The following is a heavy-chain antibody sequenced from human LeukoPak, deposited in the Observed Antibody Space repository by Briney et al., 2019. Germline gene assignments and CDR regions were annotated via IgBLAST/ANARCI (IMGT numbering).Heavy chain of an antibody. V-gene: IGHV4-59*01. CDR2: IYYSGST. CDR1: GGSISSYY. D-gene: IGHD6-19*01. CDR3: ARGMAVAAPGVWFDP. Sequence: SETLSLTCTVSGGSISSYYWSWIRQPPGKGLEWIGYIYYSGSTNYNPSLKSRVTISVDTSKNQFSLKLSSVTAADTAVYYCARGMAVAAPGVWFDPWGQGTLVTVSS. J-gene: IGHJ5*02.